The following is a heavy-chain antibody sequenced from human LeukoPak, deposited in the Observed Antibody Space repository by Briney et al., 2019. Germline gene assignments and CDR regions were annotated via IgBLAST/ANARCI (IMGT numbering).Heavy chain of an antibody. J-gene: IGHJ2*01. CDR1: GFSFSSYT. V-gene: IGHV3-21*01. CDR2: ISSSSSYI. Sequence: GGSLRLSCAASGFSFSSYTMNWVRRAPGKGLEWVSSISSSSSYIYYADSLKGRFTISRDNAKNSLYLQMNSLGAEDTAVYYCARDGRRRDYCDSGSCYWYFDLWGRGTLVTVSS. CDR3: ARDGRRRDYCDSGSCYWYFDL. D-gene: IGHD2-15*01.